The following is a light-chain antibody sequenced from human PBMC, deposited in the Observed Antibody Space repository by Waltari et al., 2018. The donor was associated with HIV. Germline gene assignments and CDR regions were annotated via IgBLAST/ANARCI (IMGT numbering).Light chain of an antibody. CDR2: SNE. CDR1: NSNIGPNT. J-gene: IGLJ3*02. CDR3: AAWDDTLNGWV. Sequence: SVLTQPPSASGTPRQRVTISCSGSNSNIGPNTGNWYRQLPGTTPQLLIHSNEQRPAGVPDRFSGAKSGTSASLAISGLQSEDEADYYCAAWDDTLNGWVFGGGTKLTVL. V-gene: IGLV1-44*01.